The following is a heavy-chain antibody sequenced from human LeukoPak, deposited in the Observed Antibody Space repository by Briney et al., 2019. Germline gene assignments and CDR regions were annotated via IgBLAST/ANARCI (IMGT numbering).Heavy chain of an antibody. V-gene: IGHV1-69*05. J-gene: IGHJ6*03. CDR1: GGTFSSYA. D-gene: IGHD1-14*01. CDR3: ARTRTSEGGYYYYHYMDV. CDR2: IIPIFGTA. Sequence: SVKVSCKASGGTFSSYAISWVRQAPGQGLEWMGGIIPIFGTANYAQKFQGRVTITTDESTSTAYMELSSLRSEDTAVYYCARTRTSEGGYYYYHYMDVWGKGTTVTVSS.